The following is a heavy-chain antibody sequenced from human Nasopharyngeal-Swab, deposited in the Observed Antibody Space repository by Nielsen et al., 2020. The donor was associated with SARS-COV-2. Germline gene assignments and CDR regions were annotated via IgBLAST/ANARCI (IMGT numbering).Heavy chain of an antibody. V-gene: IGHV4-34*01. D-gene: IGHD3-10*01. J-gene: IGHJ3*02. CDR2: INHSGST. Sequence: PGKGLEWIGEINHSGSTNYNPSLKSRVTISVDTSKNQFSLKLSSVTAADTAVYYCASNSMVLYPTSGAFDIWGQGTMVTVSS. CDR3: ASNSMVLYPTSGAFDI.